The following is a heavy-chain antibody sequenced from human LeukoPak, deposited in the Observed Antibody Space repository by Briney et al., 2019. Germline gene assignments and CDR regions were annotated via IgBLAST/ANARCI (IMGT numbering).Heavy chain of an antibody. CDR3: ARDPRYCTNGVCHDY. Sequence: ASVKVSCKASGYTFTSYGISWVRQAPGQGLEWMGWISAYNGNTNYAQKLQGRVTMTTDTSTSTAYMELRSLRSDDTAMYYCARDPRYCTNGVCHDYWGQGTLVTVSS. CDR1: GYTFTSYG. V-gene: IGHV1-18*01. CDR2: ISAYNGNT. J-gene: IGHJ4*02. D-gene: IGHD2-8*01.